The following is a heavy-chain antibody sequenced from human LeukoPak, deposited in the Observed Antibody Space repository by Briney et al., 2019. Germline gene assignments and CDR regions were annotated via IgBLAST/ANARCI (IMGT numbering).Heavy chain of an antibody. J-gene: IGHJ4*02. CDR1: GFALSRYD. D-gene: IGHD6-19*01. CDR2: ISSSDNTI. V-gene: IGHV3-48*03. CDR3: ATNLRSSGWPFDH. Sequence: PGGSLRLSCAAPGFALSRYDMDWVRQAPGKGLEWISYISSSDNTIYYADSVKGRFTISRDNAKNSLYLQMNSLGAEDTAVYFCATNLRSSGWPFDHWGQGTLVTVSS.